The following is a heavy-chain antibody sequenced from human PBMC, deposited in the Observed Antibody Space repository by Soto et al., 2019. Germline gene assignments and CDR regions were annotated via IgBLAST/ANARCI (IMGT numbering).Heavy chain of an antibody. CDR1: GFTFSSYS. D-gene: IGHD3-16*01. CDR2: ISSSSYI. Sequence: PGGSLRLSCAASGFTFSSYSMNWVRQAPGKGLEWVSSISSSSYIYYADSVKGRFTISRDNAKNSLYLQMNSLRAEDTAVYYCARDRRGGDAFDIWGQGTMVTVSS. V-gene: IGHV3-21*01. CDR3: ARDRRGGDAFDI. J-gene: IGHJ3*02.